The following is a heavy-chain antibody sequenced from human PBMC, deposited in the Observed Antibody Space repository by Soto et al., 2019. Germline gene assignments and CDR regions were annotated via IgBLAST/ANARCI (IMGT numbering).Heavy chain of an antibody. D-gene: IGHD6-13*01. J-gene: IGHJ4*02. V-gene: IGHV3-23*01. CDR1: GFSFSSYA. CDR3: AKDRERDAWYEDY. CDR2: ISGSDGST. Sequence: PAGSLRLSCVASGFSFSSYAMSWVRQAPGKGLEWVSVISGSDGSTYYADSVKGRFTISRDNSKNTLYLQMNSLRAEDTAVYYCAKDRERDAWYEDYWGQGTLVTVSS.